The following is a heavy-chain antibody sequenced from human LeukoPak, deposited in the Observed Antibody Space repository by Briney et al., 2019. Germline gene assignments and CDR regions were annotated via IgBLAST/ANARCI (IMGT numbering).Heavy chain of an antibody. CDR1: GGSISPLY. Sequence: PSETLSLTCTVYGGSISPLYWSWIRQPPGKGLEFIGYIYYSGSTNFNPSLKSRVTLSVDTSKNQISLKLNSVTAADTAVYYCARGGVAAKYYFDFWGQGTLVTVSS. V-gene: IGHV4-59*11. CDR3: ARGGVAAKYYFDF. J-gene: IGHJ4*02. CDR2: IYYSGST. D-gene: IGHD3-10*01.